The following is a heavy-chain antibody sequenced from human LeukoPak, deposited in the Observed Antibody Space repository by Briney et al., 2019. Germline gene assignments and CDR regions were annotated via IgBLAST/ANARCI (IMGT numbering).Heavy chain of an antibody. V-gene: IGHV5-51*01. D-gene: IGHD2-21*02. J-gene: IGHJ4*02. Sequence: GESLKISCKGSGYRFSSYWIGWVRQMPGKGLEWMGIIYPGDSNTRYSPSFQGQVTLSADTSISTAYLQWSSLKASDTAMYYCGSGDTYFDYWGQGTLVTASS. CDR3: GSGDTYFDY. CDR1: GYRFSSYW. CDR2: IYPGDSNT.